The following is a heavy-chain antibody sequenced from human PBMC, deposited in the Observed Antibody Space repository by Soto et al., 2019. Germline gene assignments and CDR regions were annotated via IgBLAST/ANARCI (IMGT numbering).Heavy chain of an antibody. CDR2: ISYDGSNK. CDR3: AKEGYDFWSGYWEDGMDV. Sequence: QVQLVESWGGVVQPGRSLRLSCAASGFTFSSYGMHWVRQAPGKGLEWVAVISYDGSNKYYADSVKGRFTISRDNSKNTLYLQMNSLRAEDTAVYYCAKEGYDFWSGYWEDGMDVWGQGTTVTVSS. V-gene: IGHV3-30*18. CDR1: GFTFSSYG. D-gene: IGHD3-3*01. J-gene: IGHJ6*02.